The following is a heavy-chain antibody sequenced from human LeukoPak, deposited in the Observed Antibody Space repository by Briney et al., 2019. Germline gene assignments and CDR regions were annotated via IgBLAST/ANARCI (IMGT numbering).Heavy chain of an antibody. CDR1: GYSISRYY. CDR3: ARETPYGSGSYPFDY. J-gene: IGHJ4*02. V-gene: IGHV4-59*01. CDR2: IEHTGST. Sequence: SETLSLTCSVSGYSISRYYWNWIRQSPGKGLEWIGYIEHTGSTNYNPSLKSRVTISVDTSKKQFSLKLSSVTAADTAVYYCARETPYGSGSYPFDYWGQGILVTVSS. D-gene: IGHD3-10*01.